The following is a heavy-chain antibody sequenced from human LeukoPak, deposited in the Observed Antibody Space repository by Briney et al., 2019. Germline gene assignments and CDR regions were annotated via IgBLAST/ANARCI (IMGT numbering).Heavy chain of an antibody. CDR1: GFTFSNFW. CDR3: ARDGQLGNY. V-gene: IGHV3-7*01. CDR2: IKQDETEK. D-gene: IGHD7-27*01. J-gene: IGHJ4*02. Sequence: PGGSLRLSCTASGFTFSNFWMGWVRQAPGKGLEWVANIKQDETEKFYLGSVKGRFTISRDNAKNSLYLQMNSLRVEDTAVYYCARDGQLGNYWGQGTLVTVSS.